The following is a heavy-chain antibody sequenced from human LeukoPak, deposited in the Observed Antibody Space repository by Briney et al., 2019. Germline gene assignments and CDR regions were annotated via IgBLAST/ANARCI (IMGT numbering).Heavy chain of an antibody. J-gene: IGHJ6*04. CDR3: ARQLRDYYYYGMDV. CDR1: GYIFTDYY. Sequence: GASVKVSCKASGYIFTDYYIHWVRQAPGQGLEWMGWISPSSGGTNYAQNLQGRVTMTRDTPMTTAYMELSRLRSDDTAVYYCARQLRDYYYYGMDVWGKGTTVSVSS. V-gene: IGHV1-2*02. CDR2: ISPSSGGT. D-gene: IGHD1-7*01.